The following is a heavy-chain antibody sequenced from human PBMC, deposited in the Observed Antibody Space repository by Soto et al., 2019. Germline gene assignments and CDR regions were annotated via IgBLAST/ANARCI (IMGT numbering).Heavy chain of an antibody. V-gene: IGHV4-30-4*01. CDR2: YHSGGST. J-gene: IGHJ6*02. CDR1: GVSLNTADTW. Sequence: QVQLQESGSGLVKPSQSLSLTCTVSGVSLNTADTWWSWIRQSPGKGLEFIGYYHSGGSTYYDASVRSRVIICADTVNSQFSLKLSSVTVADTAVYFCVRSRQMESGNDYGLDVCGQGTTVTVSS. D-gene: IGHD1-1*01. CDR3: VRSRQMESGNDYGLDV.